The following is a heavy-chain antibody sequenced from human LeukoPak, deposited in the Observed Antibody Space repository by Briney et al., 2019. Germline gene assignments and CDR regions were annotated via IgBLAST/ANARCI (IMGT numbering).Heavy chain of an antibody. D-gene: IGHD1-1*01. Sequence: GVSLRLSCAASGFTFGSYAMSWVRQAPGKGLEWVSAISGSGGSTYYADSVKGRFTVSRDNSKNTLYLQMNSLRAEDTAVYYCARESERFAFDYWGQGTLVTVSS. CDR2: ISGSGGST. V-gene: IGHV3-23*01. CDR3: ARESERFAFDY. J-gene: IGHJ4*02. CDR1: GFTFGSYA.